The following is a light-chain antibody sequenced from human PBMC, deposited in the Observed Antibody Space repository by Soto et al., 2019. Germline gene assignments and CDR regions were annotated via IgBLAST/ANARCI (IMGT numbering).Light chain of an antibody. J-gene: IGKJ1*01. CDR1: QGIGNY. CDR3: LQSSRYPWT. V-gene: IGKV1-17*03. CDR2: GIS. Sequence: DLQMTQSPSAMSASVGDRVTISCRASQGIGNYLAWFQQKPGKVPKRLIYGISSLQSGVPSRFSGSGSGTEFTLPINRLQPEDVATYYCLQSSRYPWTFGQGTKVEIK.